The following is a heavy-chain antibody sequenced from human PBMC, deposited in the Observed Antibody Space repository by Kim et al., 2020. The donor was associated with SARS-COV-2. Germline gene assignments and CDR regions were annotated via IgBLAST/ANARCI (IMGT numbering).Heavy chain of an antibody. D-gene: IGHD3-3*01. CDR1: GYTFTSYG. CDR3: AREMSSRITIFGVVISPTTAFDS. CDR2: ISAYNGNT. V-gene: IGHV1-18*01. Sequence: ASVKVSCKASGYTFTSYGISWVRQAPGQGLEWMGWISAYNGNTNYAQKLQGRVTMTTDTSTSTAYMELRSLRSDDTAVYYCAREMSSRITIFGVVISPTTAFDSWGQGTLVTVSS. J-gene: IGHJ4*02.